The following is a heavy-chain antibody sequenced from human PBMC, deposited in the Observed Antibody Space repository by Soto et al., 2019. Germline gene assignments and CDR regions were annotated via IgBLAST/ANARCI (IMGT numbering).Heavy chain of an antibody. CDR1: GGTFSSYA. CDR3: ARASSSWYLSTVYFDY. CDR2: IIPIFGTA. J-gene: IGHJ4*02. Sequence: GASVKVSCKASGGTFSSYAISWVRQAPGQGLEWMGGIIPIFGTANYAQKFQGRVTITADESTSTAYMELSSLRSEDTAVYYCARASSSWYLSTVYFDYCGQGTVVTGSS. V-gene: IGHV1-69*13. D-gene: IGHD6-13*01.